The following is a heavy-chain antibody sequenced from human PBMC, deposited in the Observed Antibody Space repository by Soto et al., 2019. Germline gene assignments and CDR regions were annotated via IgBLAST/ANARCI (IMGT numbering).Heavy chain of an antibody. CDR2: IRPDGREN. Sequence: DVQLVESGGALVQAGGSLRLSCAASGFTFSTSWMQWVRQAPGKGLEWVANIRPDGRENAYIDSVTGRFTISRDNVKRSLYLQMNSLRAEDTAVYYCARDRASGATDYWGQGTLVIVSS. CDR1: GFTFSTSW. D-gene: IGHD1-26*01. V-gene: IGHV3-7*04. J-gene: IGHJ4*02. CDR3: ARDRASGATDY.